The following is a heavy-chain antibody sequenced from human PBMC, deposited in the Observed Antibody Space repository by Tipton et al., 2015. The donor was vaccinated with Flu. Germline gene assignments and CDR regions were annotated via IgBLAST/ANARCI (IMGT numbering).Heavy chain of an antibody. CDR1: GGSISTSY. CDR2: ISTGGST. V-gene: IGHV4-4*07. CDR3: ARDLRGYSGYTGGDAFDM. D-gene: IGHD5-12*01. Sequence: LRLSCTVSGGSISTSYWSWIRQPAGKGLEWIGRISTGGSTNHNASLESRVTLSRDTSKNHISLRLTSATAADTALYYCARDLRGYSGYTGGDAFDMWGRGIMVFVSS. J-gene: IGHJ3*02.